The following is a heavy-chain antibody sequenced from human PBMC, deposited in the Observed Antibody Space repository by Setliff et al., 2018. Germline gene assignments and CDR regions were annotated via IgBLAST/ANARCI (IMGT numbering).Heavy chain of an antibody. CDR1: GASTTTYY. V-gene: IGHV4-59*08. Sequence: SETLSLTCAVSGASTTTYYWSWIRQPPGKGLEWIGYIFSGGSTKFNPPLKSRVTMSVDTSKNQFSLRLTSVTAADTAVYYCAGMCGCPYMDVGGKVTPVTVSS. CDR3: AGMCGCPYMDV. CDR2: IFSGGST. J-gene: IGHJ6*03.